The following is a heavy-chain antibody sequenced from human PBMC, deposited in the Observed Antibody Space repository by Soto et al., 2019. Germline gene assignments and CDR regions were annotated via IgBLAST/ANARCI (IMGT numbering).Heavy chain of an antibody. J-gene: IGHJ4*02. CDR2: ISYDGSNK. D-gene: IGHD1-26*01. Sequence: RAECMSLSCSASGFPFFRYGMHGVRQATGKGLEWVAVISYDGSNKYYADSVKGRFTISRDNSKNTLYLQMNSLRAEDTAVYYCAKVVSGSYYGVPFDYWGQGTRVT. CDR3: AKVVSGSYYGVPFDY. V-gene: IGHV3-30*18. CDR1: GFPFFRYG.